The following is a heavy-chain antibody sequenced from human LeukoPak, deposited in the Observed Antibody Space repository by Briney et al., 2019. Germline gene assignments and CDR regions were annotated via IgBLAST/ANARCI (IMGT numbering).Heavy chain of an antibody. J-gene: IGHJ5*02. D-gene: IGHD2-15*01. V-gene: IGHV4-59*10. CDR2: IYTSGST. Sequence: SETLSLTCAVYGGSFSGYYWSWIRQPPGKGLEWIGRIYTSGSTNYNPSLKSRVTISVDTSKNQFSLKLSSVTAADTAVYYCARETRSGGSLLRGNWFDPWGQGTLVAVSS. CDR1: GGSFSGYY. CDR3: ARETRSGGSLLRGNWFDP.